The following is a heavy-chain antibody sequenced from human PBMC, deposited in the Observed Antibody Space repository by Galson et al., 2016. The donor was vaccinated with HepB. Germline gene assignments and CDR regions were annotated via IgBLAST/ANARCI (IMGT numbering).Heavy chain of an antibody. CDR2: ISRSGDRT. J-gene: IGHJ4*02. V-gene: IGHV3-23*01. Sequence: SLRLSCAASGFNFNLYSMTWIRQAPGKGLEWVSAISRSGDRTKYADSVKGRFSISRDNSKDTTYLHMTGLRVEDTAVYFCAKWGPHHDTGGYYYPRGWGQGTLVTVSS. CDR3: AKWGPHHDTGGYYYPRG. D-gene: IGHD3-22*01. CDR1: GFNFNLYS.